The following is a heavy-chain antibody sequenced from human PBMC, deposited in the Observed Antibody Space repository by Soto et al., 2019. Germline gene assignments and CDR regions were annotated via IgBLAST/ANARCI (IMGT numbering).Heavy chain of an antibody. J-gene: IGHJ4*02. CDR1: GYTFNTYT. V-gene: IGHV1-3*01. CDR2: ITPDNGNT. Sequence: ASVKVSCKASGYTFNTYTIHWVRQAPGQSLEWMGWITPDNGNTYFSQKFQGRVTVTRDTSASTAYLELSSLTSEDTAVYYCAREPRHAVYFDYWGLGSPVTVSS. CDR3: AREPRHAVYFDY.